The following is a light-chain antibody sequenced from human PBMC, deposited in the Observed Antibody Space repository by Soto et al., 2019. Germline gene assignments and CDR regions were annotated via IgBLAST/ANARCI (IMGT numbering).Light chain of an antibody. CDR1: KSSLGNNY. J-gene: IGLJ2*01. Sequence: QSVLTQPPSVSAAPGQRVTISCSGSKSSLGNNYVSWYQQLPGTAPKLLIYDNNNRASGIPDRFSGSKSGTSATLGITGLRTGDEADYYCGTWDTSLSVVVFGGGTKLTVL. V-gene: IGLV1-51*01. CDR3: GTWDTSLSVVV. CDR2: DNN.